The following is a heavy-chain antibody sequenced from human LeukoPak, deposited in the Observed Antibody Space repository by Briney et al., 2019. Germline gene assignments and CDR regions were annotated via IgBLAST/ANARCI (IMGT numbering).Heavy chain of an antibody. CDR3: ARWDHYDGSGVEAFDI. D-gene: IGHD3-22*01. Sequence: PSGTLSLTCDVSGASVSAFYWNWLRQVPGKGLEWIGYIHSTGSSINNPSLRSRLTLSLDTSRNQFFLTLGSVTAADTAVYYCARWDHYDGSGVEAFDIWGQGRLVTVSS. CDR2: IHSTGSS. J-gene: IGHJ3*02. V-gene: IGHV4-4*09. CDR1: GASVSAFY.